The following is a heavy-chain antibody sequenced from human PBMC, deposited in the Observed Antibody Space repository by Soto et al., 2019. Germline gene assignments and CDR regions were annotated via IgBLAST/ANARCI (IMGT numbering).Heavy chain of an antibody. Sequence: SETLSHTCTVPGGSISSYYWSWVRQPPVRGLEWIGYIYYSGSTNYHPSLKSRVTISVDTSKNQSSLKLSSVTAADTAVYYCARGAAATTYYYYDMDVWGQGTTVTVSS. J-gene: IGHJ6*02. CDR1: GGSISSYY. V-gene: IGHV4-59*01. CDR2: IYYSGST. D-gene: IGHD2-15*01. CDR3: ARGAAATTYYYYDMDV.